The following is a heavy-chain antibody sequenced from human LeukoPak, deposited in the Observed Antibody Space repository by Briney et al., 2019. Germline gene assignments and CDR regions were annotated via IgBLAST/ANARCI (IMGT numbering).Heavy chain of an antibody. V-gene: IGHV4-59*01. CDR3: ARGYSGSYGRFDP. J-gene: IGHJ5*02. D-gene: IGHD1-26*01. CDR2: IYYSGST. CDR1: GGSISSYY. Sequence: SETLSLTCTVSGGSISSYYRSWIRQPPGKGLEWIGYIYYSGSTNYNPSLKSRVTISVDTSKNQFSLNLSSVTAADTAVYYCARGYSGSYGRFDPWGQGTLVTVSS.